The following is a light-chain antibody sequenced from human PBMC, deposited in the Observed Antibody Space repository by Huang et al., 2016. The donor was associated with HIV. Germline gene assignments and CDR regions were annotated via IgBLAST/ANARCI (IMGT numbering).Light chain of an antibody. CDR3: QQSRSLPRT. CDR2: AAS. CDR1: ENIVYS. Sequence: EIQLTQSPSSLSASVGDGITITCRASENIVYSLSWFRQRPGRAPEALIYAASRLHAGVPSKFSATGSGANFTLAIDGRGPEDFATYYCQQSRSLPRTYGGGTKVDI. V-gene: IGKV1-39*01. J-gene: IGKJ4*01.